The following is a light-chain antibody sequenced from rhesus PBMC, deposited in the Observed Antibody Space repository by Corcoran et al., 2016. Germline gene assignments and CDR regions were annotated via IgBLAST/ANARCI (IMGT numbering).Light chain of an antibody. CDR2: KAS. CDR3: RHSYGTPLT. J-gene: IGKJ4*01. Sequence: DIQMTQSPSSLSAFVGDRVTITCRASENVNNYLFWYQQKPGKAPKFLIYKASTLQSGVPYRFSGSGAGTDFTLTISSLQAEDFANYYCRHSYGTPLTFGGGTKVEL. V-gene: IGKV1-74*01. CDR1: ENVNNY.